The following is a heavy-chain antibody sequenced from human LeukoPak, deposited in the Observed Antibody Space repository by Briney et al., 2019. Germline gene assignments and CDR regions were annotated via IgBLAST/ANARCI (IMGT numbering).Heavy chain of an antibody. CDR1: GDSFNDYY. J-gene: IGHJ4*02. D-gene: IGHD3-16*02. V-gene: IGHV4-34*01. Sequence: SETLSLTCTLYGDSFNDYYWSWIRQPQGKGLEWIGEINHSGGTNYNPSLWSRLTISIDTSKHQFSLQVTSVTAADTGVYFCARVSDLMISFGGVISLFDNWGQGALVTVSS. CDR2: INHSGGT. CDR3: ARVSDLMISFGGVISLFDN.